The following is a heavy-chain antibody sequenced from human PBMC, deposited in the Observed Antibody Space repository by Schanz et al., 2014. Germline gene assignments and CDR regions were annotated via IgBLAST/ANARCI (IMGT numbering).Heavy chain of an antibody. CDR1: GYTFTRSG. CDR2: IGGFDGNT. D-gene: IGHD1-26*01. Sequence: QVQLVQSGGEVKTPGASVKVSCKASGYTFTRSGISWVRQAPGQGLEWMGWIGGFDGNTNFAQKFQGRVTMTTYTSTSTVYMELRSLTSDDSAVYYCARDRDQWDGNYLDYWGQGTLVTVSS. J-gene: IGHJ4*02. CDR3: ARDRDQWDGNYLDY. V-gene: IGHV1-18*01.